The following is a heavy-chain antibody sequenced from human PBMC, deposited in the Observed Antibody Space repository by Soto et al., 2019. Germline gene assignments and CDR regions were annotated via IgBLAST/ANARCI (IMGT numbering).Heavy chain of an antibody. CDR1: GFTFSSYG. J-gene: IGHJ6*02. V-gene: IGHV3-30*18. CDR3: AKDQMTRGDDYSNPSGGMDV. Sequence: QVQLVESGGGVVQPGRSLRLSCAASGFTFSSYGMHWVRQAPGKGLEWVAVISYDGSNKYYADSVKGRFTISRDNSKNTLYLQMNSLRAEDTAVYYCAKDQMTRGDDYSNPSGGMDVWGQGTTVTVSS. D-gene: IGHD4-4*01. CDR2: ISYDGSNK.